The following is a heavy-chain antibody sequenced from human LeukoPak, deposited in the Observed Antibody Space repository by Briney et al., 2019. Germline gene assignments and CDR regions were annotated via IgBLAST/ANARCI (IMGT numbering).Heavy chain of an antibody. V-gene: IGHV1-69*02. Sequence: GASVKVSCKASGGTFSSYTISWVRQAPGQGLEWMGRIIPILGIANYAQKFQGRVTITADKSTSTAYMELSSLRSEDTAGYYCARVPSNRNWFDPWGQGTLVTVSS. J-gene: IGHJ5*02. D-gene: IGHD4-11*01. CDR1: GGTFSSYT. CDR2: IIPILGIA. CDR3: ARVPSNRNWFDP.